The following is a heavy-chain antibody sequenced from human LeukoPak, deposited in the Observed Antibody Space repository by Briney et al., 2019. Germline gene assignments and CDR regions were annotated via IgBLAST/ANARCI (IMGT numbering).Heavy chain of an antibody. CDR2: IKSKIGGETT. D-gene: IGHD5-12*01. Sequence: GGSLRLSCTASGFTFSNTWMSWVRQAPGEGLECVGRIKSKIGGETTDYAAPVKGRFTISRDDSKYTVYLQMNSLKTEDTAVYYCATHIVAASLGNWGQGILVTVSS. CDR3: ATHIVAASLGN. J-gene: IGHJ4*02. CDR1: GFTFSNTW. V-gene: IGHV3-15*01.